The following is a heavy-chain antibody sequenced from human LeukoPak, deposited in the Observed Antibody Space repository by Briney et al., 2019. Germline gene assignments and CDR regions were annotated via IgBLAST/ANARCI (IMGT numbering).Heavy chain of an antibody. J-gene: IGHJ4*02. Sequence: SETLSLTCTVSGGSISSYYWSWIRQPPGKGLEWIGSIYYSGSTYYNPSLKSRVTISVDTSKNQFSLKLSSVTAADTAVYYCARGQSSAWSRELDYWGQGNLVTVSS. CDR1: GGSISSYY. CDR2: IYYSGST. D-gene: IGHD6-19*01. CDR3: ARGQSSAWSRELDY. V-gene: IGHV4-59*05.